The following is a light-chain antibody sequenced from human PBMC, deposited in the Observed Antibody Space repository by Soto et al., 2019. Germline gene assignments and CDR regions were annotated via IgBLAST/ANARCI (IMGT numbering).Light chain of an antibody. Sequence: EIVLTQSPGTLSLSPGERATLSCRASQSVSSSYLAWYQQKPGQAPRLLIYGASSRATGIPDRFSGSGSGPDFTLTISRLEPDDFAVYYCQHYGTSPWTFGQGTKVEI. CDR2: GAS. CDR1: QSVSSSY. CDR3: QHYGTSPWT. J-gene: IGKJ1*01. V-gene: IGKV3-20*01.